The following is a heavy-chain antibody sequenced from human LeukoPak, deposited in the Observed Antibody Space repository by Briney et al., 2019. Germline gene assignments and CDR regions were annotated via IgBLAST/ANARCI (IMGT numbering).Heavy chain of an antibody. J-gene: IGHJ4*02. CDR3: ARDTIAVAAPTGYYFDY. D-gene: IGHD6-19*01. V-gene: IGHV1-2*04. Sequence: ASVKVSCKASGYTFTGYYMHWVRQAPGQGLEWMGWINPNSGGTNYAQKFQGWVTMTRDTSISTAYMELSRLRPDDTAVYYCARDTIAVAAPTGYYFDYWGQGTLVTVSS. CDR1: GYTFTGYY. CDR2: INPNSGGT.